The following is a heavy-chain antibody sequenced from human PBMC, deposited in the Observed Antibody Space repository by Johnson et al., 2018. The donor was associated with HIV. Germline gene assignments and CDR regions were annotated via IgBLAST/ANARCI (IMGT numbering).Heavy chain of an antibody. CDR3: ASGVTARAPLLI. CDR1: DFPFTNNA. CDR2: ISNDGTNT. V-gene: IGHV3-30*04. D-gene: IGHD6-6*01. Sequence: VQLVESGGGVVQPGRSLRLSCAASDFPFTNNAIHWVRQAPGKGLEWVAVISNDGTNTYYADSVKGRFTISRDNSRNSVSLQMIILRPKDTAMYYCASGVTARAPLLIWGQGTMVTVSS. J-gene: IGHJ3*02.